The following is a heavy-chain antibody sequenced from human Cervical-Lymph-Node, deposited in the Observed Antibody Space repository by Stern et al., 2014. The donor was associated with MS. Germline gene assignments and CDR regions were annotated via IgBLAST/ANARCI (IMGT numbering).Heavy chain of an antibody. V-gene: IGHV5-51*03. CDR2: IYPGDSYT. CDR3: ARPGDDTAKYGLDV. CDR1: GYSFATYW. Sequence: VQLVQSGAEVKKPGESLKISCKGSGYSFATYWIGWVRQMPGKGLAWLGIIYPGDSYTRYSTSLPGQGTFSAAKALSTAYLHWSSLKASDTAMYYCARPGDDTAKYGLDVWGQGTTVTVSS. J-gene: IGHJ6*02. D-gene: IGHD5-18*01.